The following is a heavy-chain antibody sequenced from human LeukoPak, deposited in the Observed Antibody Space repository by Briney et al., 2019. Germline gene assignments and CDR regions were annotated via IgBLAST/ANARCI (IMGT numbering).Heavy chain of an antibody. Sequence: GGSLRLSCTASGFTFSSYAMSWVRQAPGKGLEWVSSISSSSTYIFYGDSVKGRFTISRDNAQNSLYPQMNSLRAEDTAVYYCARHGCPNCYHIDFWGQGTLVTVSS. J-gene: IGHJ4*02. V-gene: IGHV3-21*01. CDR3: ARHGCPNCYHIDF. CDR2: ISSSSTYI. CDR1: GFTFSSYA. D-gene: IGHD2-2*01.